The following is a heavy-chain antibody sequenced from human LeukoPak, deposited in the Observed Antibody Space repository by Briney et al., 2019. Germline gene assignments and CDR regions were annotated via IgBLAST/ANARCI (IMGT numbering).Heavy chain of an antibody. Sequence: GSLRLSCAASGFTFSSYSMNWVRQAPGKGLEWVSSITRSNYIYYADSVKGRFTISRDNAKNSLYLQMNSLRAEDTAVYYCARDLVVVVVAAPGRHDAFDIWGQGTMVTVSS. V-gene: IGHV3-21*01. J-gene: IGHJ3*02. D-gene: IGHD2-15*01. CDR1: GFTFSSYS. CDR2: ITRSNYI. CDR3: ARDLVVVVVAAPGRHDAFDI.